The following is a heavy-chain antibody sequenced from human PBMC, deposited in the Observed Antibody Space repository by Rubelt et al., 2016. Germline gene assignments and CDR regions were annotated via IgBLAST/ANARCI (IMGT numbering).Heavy chain of an antibody. Sequence: EVQLLESGGGLAQPGGSLTISCAASGFTFNSYWMDWVRQAPGKGLEWVANIKQDGSDKYYVDSVKGRFTISRDNAKNLVFLQMNSLRAEDTAVYFCSRMLEDWGQGALVTVSS. J-gene: IGHJ4*02. CDR3: SRMLED. D-gene: IGHD3-16*01. CDR1: GFTFNSYW. V-gene: IGHV3-7*04. CDR2: IKQDGSDK.